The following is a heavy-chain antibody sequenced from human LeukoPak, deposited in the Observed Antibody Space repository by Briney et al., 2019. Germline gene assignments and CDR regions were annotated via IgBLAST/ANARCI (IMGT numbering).Heavy chain of an antibody. CDR3: TRRTRGSA. V-gene: IGHV3-48*03. CDR1: GLTISSYE. Sequence: PGGALTLSCVGCGLTISSYEMNWVGQAPGKALEWLSYSSAGDTTIYYADSLRGRFTISRHNAKNSLYLQINSLRAEDTALYYCTRRTRGSAWGQETLDSVSS. D-gene: IGHD6-25*01. CDR2: SSAGDTTI. J-gene: IGHJ5*02.